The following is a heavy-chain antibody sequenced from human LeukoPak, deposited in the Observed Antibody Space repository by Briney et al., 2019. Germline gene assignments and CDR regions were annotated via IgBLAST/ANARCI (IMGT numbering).Heavy chain of an antibody. CDR1: GGSISSSSYY. Sequence: SETLSLTCTVSGGSISSSSYYWGWIRQPPGKGLEWIGSIYYSGSTYYNPSLKSRVTISVDTSKNQFSLKLSSVTAADTAVYYCARDWGSYGFDYWGQGTLVTVSS. CDR2: IYYSGST. D-gene: IGHD5-18*01. V-gene: IGHV4-39*07. J-gene: IGHJ4*02. CDR3: ARDWGSYGFDY.